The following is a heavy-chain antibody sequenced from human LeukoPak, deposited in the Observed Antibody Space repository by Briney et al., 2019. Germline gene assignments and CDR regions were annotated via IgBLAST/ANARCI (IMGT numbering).Heavy chain of an antibody. CDR2: IIPILGIA. J-gene: IGHJ6*02. CDR1: GGTFSSYA. Sequence: ASVKVSCKASGGTFSSYAISWVRQAPGQGLEWMGRIIPILGIANYAQKFQGRVTITADKSTSTAYMELSSLRSEDTAVYYCFIVVVVAATHGEYRPALMDVWGQGTTVTVSS. V-gene: IGHV1-69*04. D-gene: IGHD2-15*01. CDR3: FIVVVVAATHGEYRPALMDV.